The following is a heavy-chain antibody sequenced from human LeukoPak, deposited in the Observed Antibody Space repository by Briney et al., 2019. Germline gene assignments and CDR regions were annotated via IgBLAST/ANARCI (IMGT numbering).Heavy chain of an antibody. D-gene: IGHD2-2*01. CDR2: IYTSGST. J-gene: IGHJ4*02. Sequence: SETLSLTCTVSGGSISSGDYYWSWIRQPPGKGLEWIGRIYTSGSTNYNPSLKSRVTISVDTSKNQFSLKLSSVTAADTAVYYCARSRCVRGTSCYPDLFDYWGQGTLVTVSS. CDR3: ARSRCVRGTSCYPDLFDY. CDR1: GGSISSGDYY. V-gene: IGHV4-61*02.